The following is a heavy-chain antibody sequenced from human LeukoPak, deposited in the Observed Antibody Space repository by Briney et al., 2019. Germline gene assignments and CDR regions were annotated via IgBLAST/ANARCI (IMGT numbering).Heavy chain of an antibody. V-gene: IGHV3-7*01. J-gene: IGHJ4*02. Sequence: PGGSLRLSCAASGFTFSSYWMSWVRQAPWKGLEWVANIKQDGSEKYYVDSVKGRFTISRDNAQNSLYLQMNSLRAEDTAVYYCARDSPFYYYGSGSYYNRLDYWGQGTLVTVSS. D-gene: IGHD3-10*01. CDR3: ARDSPFYYYGSGSYYNRLDY. CDR2: IKQDGSEK. CDR1: GFTFSSYW.